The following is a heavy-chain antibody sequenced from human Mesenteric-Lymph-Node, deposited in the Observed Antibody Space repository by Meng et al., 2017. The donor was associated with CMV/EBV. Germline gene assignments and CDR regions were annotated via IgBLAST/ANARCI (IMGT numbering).Heavy chain of an antibody. D-gene: IGHD4/OR15-4a*01. CDR3: ARDHFGVFDH. CDR1: GEIFNNHD. V-gene: IGHV1-18*01. J-gene: IGHJ4*02. Sequence: ASVKVSCKASGEIFNNHDITWVRQAPGQGLEWMGWISAYNENTDYAQKFQDGVILTTDTSTNTAYMELRSLRSDDTAIYYCARDHFGVFDHWGQGTLVTVSS. CDR2: ISAYNENT.